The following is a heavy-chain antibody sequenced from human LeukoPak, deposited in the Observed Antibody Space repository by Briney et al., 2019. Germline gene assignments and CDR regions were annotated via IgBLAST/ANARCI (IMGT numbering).Heavy chain of an antibody. CDR1: GGSISSGGYS. V-gene: IGHV4-30-2*01. Sequence: SSETLSLTCAVSGGSISSGGYSWSWIRQPPGKGLEWIGYIYHSGSTYYNPSLKSRVTISVDRSKNQFSLKLSSVTAADTAVYYCVTRGTASRLLDSWGQGTLVTVSS. J-gene: IGHJ4*02. CDR3: VTRGTASRLLDS. CDR2: IYHSGST. D-gene: IGHD1/OR15-1a*01.